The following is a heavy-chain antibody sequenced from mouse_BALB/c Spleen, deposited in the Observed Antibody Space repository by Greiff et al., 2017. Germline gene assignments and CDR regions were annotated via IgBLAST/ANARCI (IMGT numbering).Heavy chain of an antibody. CDR3: AGGGRVFDY. CDR1: GFTFSSFG. CDR2: ISSGSSTI. Sequence: EVKLVESGGGLVQPGASRKLSCAASGFTFSSFGMHWVRQAPEQGLEWVAYISSGSSTIYYADTVKGRFTISRDNPKNTLFLQMTSLRSEDTAMYYCAGGGRVFDYWGQGTTLTVSS. V-gene: IGHV5-17*02. J-gene: IGHJ2*01.